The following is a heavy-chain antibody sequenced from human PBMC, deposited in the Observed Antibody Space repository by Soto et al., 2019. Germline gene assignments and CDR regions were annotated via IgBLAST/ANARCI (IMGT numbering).Heavy chain of an antibody. CDR3: TRANWYSEY. Sequence: QVQLQESGPGLVKPSETLSLTCTVSGGSISNHYWSWIRQPPGKGLEGIGYIYYNGNTNYNPPLKSRVTMSVDTSKNQISLKLSSVTAADTTGYYRTRANWYSEYWGQGTMVTVSS. J-gene: IGHJ4*02. CDR1: GGSISNHY. D-gene: IGHD7-27*01. CDR2: IYYNGNT. V-gene: IGHV4-59*11.